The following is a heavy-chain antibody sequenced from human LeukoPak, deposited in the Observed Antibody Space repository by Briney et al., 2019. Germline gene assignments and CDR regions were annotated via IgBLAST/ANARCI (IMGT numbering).Heavy chain of an antibody. CDR1: GGTFSSYA. Sequence: ASVKVSCKASGGTFSSYAISWVRQAPGQGLEWMGWISAYNGNTNYAQKLQGRVTMTTDTSTSTAYMELRSLRSDDTAVYYCARGRIMITFGGVIAIYYFDYWGQGTLATVSS. V-gene: IGHV1-18*01. CDR2: ISAYNGNT. CDR3: ARGRIMITFGGVIAIYYFDY. J-gene: IGHJ4*02. D-gene: IGHD3-16*02.